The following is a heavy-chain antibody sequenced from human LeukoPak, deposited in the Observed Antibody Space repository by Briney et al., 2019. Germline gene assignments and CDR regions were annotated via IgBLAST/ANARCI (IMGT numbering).Heavy chain of an antibody. V-gene: IGHV1-2*02. CDR3: ARDYLSDTFDI. J-gene: IGHJ3*02. CDR1: GYTFTAYY. Sequence: GASVKVSCKASGYTFTAYYMHWVRQAPGQGLEWMGWINPNSGDTHYAQKFQDRVTMTRDTSISTAYMELSRLRSDDTAVYYSARDYLSDTFDIWGQGTMVTVSS. D-gene: IGHD2/OR15-2a*01. CDR2: INPNSGDT.